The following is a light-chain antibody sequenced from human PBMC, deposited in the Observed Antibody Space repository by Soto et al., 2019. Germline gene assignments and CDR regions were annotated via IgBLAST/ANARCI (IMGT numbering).Light chain of an antibody. V-gene: IGLV2-14*01. J-gene: IGLJ2*01. CDR1: STDIGGYTY. Sequence: QSALTQPASVSGSPGQSITVSCTGTSTDIGGYTYVSWYQQHPGKVPKLMIYEVDNRPSGVSNRFSGSKSGSTASLTISGLQAEDEADYFCSSYSRTTTRVVFGGATKLTVL. CDR2: EVD. CDR3: SSYSRTTTRVV.